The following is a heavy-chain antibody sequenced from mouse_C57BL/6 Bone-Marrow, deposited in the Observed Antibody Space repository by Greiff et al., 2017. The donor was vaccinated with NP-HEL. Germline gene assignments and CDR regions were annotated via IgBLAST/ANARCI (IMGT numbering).Heavy chain of an antibody. CDR1: GYTFTSYG. D-gene: IGHD2-5*01. CDR2: IYPRSGNT. CDR3: ANYSNYGY. V-gene: IGHV1-81*01. J-gene: IGHJ2*01. Sequence: VQRVESGAELARPGASVKLSCKASGYTFTSYGISWVKQRPGQGLEWIGEIYPRSGNTYYNEKFKGKATLTADKSSSTAYMELRSLTSEDSAVYFCANYSNYGYGGQGTTLTVSS.